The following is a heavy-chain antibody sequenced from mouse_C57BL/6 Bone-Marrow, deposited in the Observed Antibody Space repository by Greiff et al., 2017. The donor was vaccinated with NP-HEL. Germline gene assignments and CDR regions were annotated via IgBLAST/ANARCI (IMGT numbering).Heavy chain of an antibody. CDR2: ISSGSSTI. CDR3: ARPQADYYYAMDY. J-gene: IGHJ4*01. V-gene: IGHV5-17*01. Sequence: EVKLMESGGGLVKPGGSLKLSCAASGFTFSDYGMHWVRQAPEKGLEWVAYISSGSSTIYYADTVKGRFTISRDNAKNTLFLQMTSLRSEDTAMYYCARPQADYYYAMDYWGQGTSVTVSS. D-gene: IGHD3-2*02. CDR1: GFTFSDYG.